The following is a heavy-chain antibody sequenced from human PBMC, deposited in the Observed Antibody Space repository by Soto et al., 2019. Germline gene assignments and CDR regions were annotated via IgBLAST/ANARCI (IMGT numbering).Heavy chain of an antibody. CDR3: ARGRTRALDS. D-gene: IGHD1-1*01. CDR2: ISTYNGNP. CDR1: GYIFTSQG. V-gene: IGHV1-18*01. J-gene: IGHJ4*02. Sequence: QIQLVQSGAEVKKPGASVKVSCKASGYIFTSQGISWVRQAPGQGLEWMGWISTYNGNPNYAQKLQGRVTMTTNTSTTKAFLELRILTFDDTAVYYCARGRTRALDSWGQGTPVIVSS.